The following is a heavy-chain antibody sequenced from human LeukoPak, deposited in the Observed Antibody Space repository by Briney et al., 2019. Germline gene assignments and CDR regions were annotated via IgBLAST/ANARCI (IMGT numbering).Heavy chain of an antibody. V-gene: IGHV3-21*01. Sequence: PGGSLRFSCAASGFTFSSYSMNWVRQAPGKGLEWVSSISSSSSYIYYADSVKGRFTISRDNAKNTLYLQMNSLRAEDTAVYYCAKDAITIFGVVIRMDYWGQGTLVTVSS. CDR3: AKDAITIFGVVIRMDY. CDR1: GFTFSSYS. J-gene: IGHJ4*02. CDR2: ISSSSSYI. D-gene: IGHD3-3*01.